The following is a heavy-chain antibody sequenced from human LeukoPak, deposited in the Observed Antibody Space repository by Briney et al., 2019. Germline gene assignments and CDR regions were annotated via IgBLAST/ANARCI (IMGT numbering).Heavy chain of an antibody. Sequence: GGSLRLPCAASGFTFSSYWMHWVRQAPGKGLVWVSRINSDGSSTSYADSVKGRFTISRDNAKNTLYLQMNSLRAEDTAVYYCARVEDTAMVTPPFFDYWGQGTLVTVSS. CDR2: INSDGSST. J-gene: IGHJ4*02. CDR1: GFTFSSYW. CDR3: ARVEDTAMVTPPFFDY. V-gene: IGHV3-74*01. D-gene: IGHD5-18*01.